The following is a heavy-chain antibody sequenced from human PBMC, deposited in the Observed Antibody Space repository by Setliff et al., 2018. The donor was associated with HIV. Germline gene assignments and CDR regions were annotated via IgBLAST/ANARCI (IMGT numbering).Heavy chain of an antibody. J-gene: IGHJ1*01. CDR1: GGTFNRNS. V-gene: IGHV1-69*10. Sequence: ASVKVSCKASGGTFNRNSVHWLREAPGQGLEWVGGIIFFAGQTNYAQKLQGRVTMTEDTSTDTAYMELSSLRSEDTAMYYCATIRAYYCDSSGQEYFQYWGHGTLVTVSS. CDR3: ATIRAYYCDSSGQEYFQY. CDR2: IIFFAGQT. D-gene: IGHD3-22*01.